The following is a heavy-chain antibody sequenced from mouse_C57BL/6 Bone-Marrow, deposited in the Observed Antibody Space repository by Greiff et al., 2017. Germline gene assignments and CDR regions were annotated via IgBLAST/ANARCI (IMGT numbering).Heavy chain of an antibody. V-gene: IGHV1-26*01. CDR3: ARWIYYYGSSYGCYAMDY. CDR2: INPNNGGT. J-gene: IGHJ4*01. Sequence: VQLQQSGPELVKPGASVKISCKASGYTFTDYYMNWVKQSHGKSLEWIGDINPNNGGTSYNQKFKGKATLTVDKSSSTAYMEPRSLTSEDSAVYYCARWIYYYGSSYGCYAMDYWGQGTSVTVSS. CDR1: GYTFTDYY. D-gene: IGHD1-1*01.